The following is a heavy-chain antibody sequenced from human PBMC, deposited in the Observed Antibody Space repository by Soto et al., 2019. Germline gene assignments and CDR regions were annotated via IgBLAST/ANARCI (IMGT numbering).Heavy chain of an antibody. CDR2: INPDNGNT. D-gene: IGHD3-3*01. J-gene: IGHJ6*02. CDR3: ARGTYDFWSGYPHHYYYGMDV. V-gene: IGHV1-3*01. CDR1: GYTFTRYT. Sequence: ASVKVSCKASGYTFTRYTMNWVRQAPGQRLEWMGWINPDNGNTKSSQKFQGRVTITADKSTSTAYMELSSLRSEDTAVYYCARGTYDFWSGYPHHYYYGMDVWGQGTTVTVSS.